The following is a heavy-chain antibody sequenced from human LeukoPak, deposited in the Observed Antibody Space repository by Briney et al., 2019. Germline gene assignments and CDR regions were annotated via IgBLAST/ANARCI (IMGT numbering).Heavy chain of an antibody. V-gene: IGHV4-4*07. CDR1: GGSTSSYY. J-gene: IGHJ5*02. CDR2: IYASGST. CDR3: ARDNSVGETAWWFDP. Sequence: PSETLSLTCTVSGGSTSSYYWSWIRQPAGKGLEWIGRIYASGSTTYNPSLKSRVTISLDTSKNQFSLKLRSVTAADTAVYYCARDNSVGETAWWFDPWGQGTLVTVSS. D-gene: IGHD1-26*01.